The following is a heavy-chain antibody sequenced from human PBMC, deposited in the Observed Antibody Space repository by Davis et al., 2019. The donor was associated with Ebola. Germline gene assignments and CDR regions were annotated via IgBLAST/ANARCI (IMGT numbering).Heavy chain of an antibody. CDR3: ARDCSIAALINYYYYGMDV. D-gene: IGHD6-13*01. J-gene: IGHJ6*04. V-gene: IGHV1-18*04. CDR2: INPHNGNT. Sequence: ASVKVSCKASGYIFTNYGITWVRQAPGQGLEWMGWINPHNGNTNYAQNVQGRVTMTTDTSTSTAYMEVGSLRSDDTAVYYCARDCSIAALINYYYYGMDVWGKGTTVTVSS. CDR1: GYIFTNYG.